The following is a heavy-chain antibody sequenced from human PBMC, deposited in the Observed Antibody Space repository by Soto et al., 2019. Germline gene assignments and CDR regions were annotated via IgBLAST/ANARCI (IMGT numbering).Heavy chain of an antibody. CDR1: GGSFSGYY. J-gene: IGHJ4*02. V-gene: IGHV4-34*01. Sequence: SETLSLTCAVYGGSFSGYYWSWIRQPPGKGLEWIGEINHSGSTNYNPSLKSRVTISVDTSKNQFSLKLSSVTAADTAVYYCARVGVVVPAAFSTKKWCVDYWGQGTLVTVSS. CDR2: INHSGST. D-gene: IGHD2-2*01. CDR3: ARVGVVVPAAFSTKKWCVDY.